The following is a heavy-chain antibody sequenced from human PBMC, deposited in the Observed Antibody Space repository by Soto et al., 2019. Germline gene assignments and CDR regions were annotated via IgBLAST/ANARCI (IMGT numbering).Heavy chain of an antibody. V-gene: IGHV4-4*07. CDR3: ERAQESGNQNFDY. D-gene: IGHD3-10*01. Sequence: PSETLSLTCTVSGGSISDYYWNWIRQPAGKGLEWIGRIHTGGSANYNPSLKSRVSMSVDTSKNQFSLKLTSVTAADTAVYYCERAQESGNQNFDYWGQGTLVTVSS. CDR2: IHTGGSA. CDR1: GGSISDYY. J-gene: IGHJ4*02.